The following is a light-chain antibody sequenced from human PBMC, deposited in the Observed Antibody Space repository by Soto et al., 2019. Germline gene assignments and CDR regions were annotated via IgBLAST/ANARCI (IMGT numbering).Light chain of an antibody. CDR2: AAS. CDR1: QSISSY. V-gene: IGKV1-39*01. CDR3: QQSYSAPHT. Sequence: DIQTTQSPPSLSASVGDRVTITCRTSQSISSYLNWYQQKPGKAPRLLIYAASNLQSGVPSRFSGSASGTDFTLTISSLQPEDSATYYCQQSYSAPHTFGQGTKLEIK. J-gene: IGKJ2*01.